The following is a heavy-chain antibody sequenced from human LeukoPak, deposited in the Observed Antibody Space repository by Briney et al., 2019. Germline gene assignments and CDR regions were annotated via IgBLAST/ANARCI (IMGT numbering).Heavy chain of an antibody. D-gene: IGHD2-21*02. CDR3: ARIKRRVTAIRSLDY. CDR2: MNPNSGNT. Sequence: VASVKVSCKASGGTFSSYAISWVRQAPGQGLEWMGWMNPNSGNTGYAQKFQGRVTMTRNTSTSTAYMELGSLRSEDTAVYYCARIKRRVTAIRSLDYWGQGTLVTVSS. V-gene: IGHV1-8*02. J-gene: IGHJ4*02. CDR1: GGTFSSYA.